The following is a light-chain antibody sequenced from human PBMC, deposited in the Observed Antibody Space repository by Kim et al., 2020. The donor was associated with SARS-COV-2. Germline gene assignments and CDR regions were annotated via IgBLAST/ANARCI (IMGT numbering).Light chain of an antibody. CDR1: QSISNW. J-gene: IGKJ4*01. CDR3: LQRRDWPLT. V-gene: IGKV3-11*01. CDR2: DAS. Sequence: PRERATLSCRASQSISNWLAWYQQKPGQAPRLLICDASNRATGIPARFSGSGSGTDFTLTISSLEPEDFAVYYCLQRRDWPLTFGGGTKLEIK.